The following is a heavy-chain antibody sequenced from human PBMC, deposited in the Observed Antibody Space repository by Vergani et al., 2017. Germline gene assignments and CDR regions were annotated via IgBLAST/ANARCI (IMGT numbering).Heavy chain of an antibody. J-gene: IGHJ6*03. D-gene: IGHD2-21*01. CDR1: GASVSRGTYY. CDR2: MYTSGHT. V-gene: IGHV4-61*02. CDR3: ARASHCINCYSEGQNGPGYYYRDV. Sequence: QVQLQESGPGLLKPSQTLSLTCTVSGASVSRGTYYWTWIRQPAGKKLEWIVRMYTSGHTIYNPSLESRVTMSVDTSKNQFSLQLSSVTAADTAVYYCARASHCINCYSEGQNGPGYYYRDVWGKGTTVTVSS.